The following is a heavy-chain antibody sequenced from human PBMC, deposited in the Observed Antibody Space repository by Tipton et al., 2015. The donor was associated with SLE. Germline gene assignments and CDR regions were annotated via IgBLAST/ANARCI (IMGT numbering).Heavy chain of an antibody. V-gene: IGHV4-34*01. D-gene: IGHD2-2*01. CDR3: ARVPVVVVPAVTGGWFDP. J-gene: IGHJ5*02. CDR2: INHSGST. Sequence: TLSLTCAVYGGSFSGYYWSWIRQPPGKGLEWIGEINHSGSTNYNPSLKSRVTISVDTSKNQFSLKLSSVTAADTAVYYCARVPVVVVPAVTGGWFDPWGQGTLVTVSS. CDR1: GGSFSGYY.